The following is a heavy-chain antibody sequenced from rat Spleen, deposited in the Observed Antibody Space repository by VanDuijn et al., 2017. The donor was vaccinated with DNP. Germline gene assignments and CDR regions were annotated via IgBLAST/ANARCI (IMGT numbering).Heavy chain of an antibody. Sequence: EVQLVETGGGLVQPGRSLKLSCVASGFTFSSYWMYWIRQAPGKGLEWVASIKTDGGSTYYPDSVKGRFTISRDNAKSTLYLQMNSLRSEDMATYYCVRWSSGHFDYWGQGVMVTVSS. CDR3: VRWSSGHFDY. V-gene: IGHV5-58*01. J-gene: IGHJ2*01. CDR1: GFTFSSYW. CDR2: IKTDGGST. D-gene: IGHD4-3*01.